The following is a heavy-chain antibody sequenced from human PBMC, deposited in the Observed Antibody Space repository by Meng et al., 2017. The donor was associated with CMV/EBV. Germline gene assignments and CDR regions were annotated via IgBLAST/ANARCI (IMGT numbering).Heavy chain of an antibody. D-gene: IGHD5-24*01. V-gene: IGHV4-31*02. CDR2: IYYSGST. J-gene: IGHJ4*02. Sequence: SGGSISSGGYYWSWIRQHPGKGLEWIGYIYYSGSTYYNPSLKSRVTISVDTSKNQFSLKLSSVTAADTAVYYCARVVEMATNAHLDYWGQGTLVTVSS. CDR1: GGSISSGGYY. CDR3: ARVVEMATNAHLDY.